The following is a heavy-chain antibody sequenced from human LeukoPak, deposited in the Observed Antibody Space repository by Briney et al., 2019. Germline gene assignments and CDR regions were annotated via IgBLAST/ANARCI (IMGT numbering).Heavy chain of an antibody. CDR3: ARGTTLVQGVIFYY. Sequence: PGGSLRLSCTASGFTVSSNYMSWVRQAPGKGLEWVSVIYSGGNTYYADSVRGRFTIFRDNSKNTVFLQMNSLRGDDTAVYYCARGTTLVQGVIFYYWGQGTLVTVSS. CDR1: GFTVSSNY. V-gene: IGHV3-53*01. J-gene: IGHJ4*02. CDR2: IYSGGNT. D-gene: IGHD3-10*01.